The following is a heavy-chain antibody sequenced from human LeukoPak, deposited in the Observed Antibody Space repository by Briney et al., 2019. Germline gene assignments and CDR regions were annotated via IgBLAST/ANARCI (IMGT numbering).Heavy chain of an antibody. J-gene: IGHJ4*02. CDR1: GFTFSSYS. V-gene: IGHV3-21*01. CDR2: ISSSSSYI. D-gene: IGHD3-3*01. CDR3: ARGLRYTIFGGDYY. Sequence: GGSLRLSRAASGFTFSSYSMNWVRQAPGKGLEWVSSISSSSSYIYYADSVKGRFTISRDNAKNSLYLQMNSLRAEDTAVYYCARGLRYTIFGGDYYWGQGTLVTVSS.